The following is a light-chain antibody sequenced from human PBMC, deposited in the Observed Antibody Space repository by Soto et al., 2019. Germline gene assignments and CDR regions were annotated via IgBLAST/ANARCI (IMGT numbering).Light chain of an antibody. CDR1: SGHSSYI. Sequence: QSVLTQSSSASASLGSSVKLTCTLSSGHSSYIIAWHQQQPGKAPRSLMKLVGSGGYSKESGVPDRFSGSSSGADRYLTISNLQFEDEAEYYCETWDSIIQVFGGGTKLTVL. V-gene: IGLV4-60*02. CDR3: ETWDSIIQV. J-gene: IGLJ3*02. CDR2: LVGSGGY.